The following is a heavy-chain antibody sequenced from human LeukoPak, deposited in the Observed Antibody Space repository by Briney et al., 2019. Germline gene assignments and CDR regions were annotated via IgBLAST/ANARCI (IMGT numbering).Heavy chain of an antibody. CDR2: IKQDGSEK. D-gene: IGHD1-7*01. CDR1: GFTFSNYW. Sequence: GGSLRLSCAASGFTFSNYWMNWVRQAPGKGLEWVANIKQDGSEKFYVDSVKGRFTISRDNARNSLYLQMNSLRAEDTAVYYCAKEGYNWNYVRYFDYWGQGTLVTVSS. J-gene: IGHJ4*02. V-gene: IGHV3-7*01. CDR3: AKEGYNWNYVRYFDY.